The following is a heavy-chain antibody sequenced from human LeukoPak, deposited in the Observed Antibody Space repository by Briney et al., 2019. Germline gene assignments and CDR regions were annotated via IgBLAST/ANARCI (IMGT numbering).Heavy chain of an antibody. V-gene: IGHV4-38-2*02. D-gene: IGHD6-19*01. CDR1: GYSISSGYY. CDR3: ARITDLSVATDY. CDR2: IYHSGST. Sequence: PSETLSLTCTVSGYSISSGYYWGWIRQPPGKGLEWIGSIYHSGSTYYNPSLKSRVTISVDTSKNQFSLKLSSVTAADTAVYYCARITDLSVATDYWGQGTLVTVSS. J-gene: IGHJ4*02.